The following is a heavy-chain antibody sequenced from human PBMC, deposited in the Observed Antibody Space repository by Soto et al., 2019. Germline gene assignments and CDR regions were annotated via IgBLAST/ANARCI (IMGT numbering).Heavy chain of an antibody. Sequence: PSDTLSLTCTVSGGSISSFFYYWSWIRQYPGKGLEWIGYIYYSGSTYYNPSLKSRVTISVDTSNNQFSLKLSFVTAADTAVYYCAREEVAYYDSGSYNWFDPWGQGILVTAP. D-gene: IGHD3-10*01. CDR3: AREEVAYYDSGSYNWFDP. V-gene: IGHV4-31*03. CDR2: IYYSGST. CDR1: GGSISSFFYY. J-gene: IGHJ5*02.